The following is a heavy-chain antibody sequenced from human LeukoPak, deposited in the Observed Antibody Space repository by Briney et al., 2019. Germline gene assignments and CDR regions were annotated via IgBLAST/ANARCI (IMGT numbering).Heavy chain of an antibody. V-gene: IGHV3-23*01. Sequence: GGSLRLSCAASGFTFSSYAMSWLRRAPGKGLEWVSAISGSGGSTYYADSVKGRFTISRDNSKNTLYLQMNSLRAEDTAVYYCAKYQQLLPKYYFDYWGQGTLVTVSS. J-gene: IGHJ4*02. D-gene: IGHD6-13*01. CDR2: ISGSGGST. CDR1: GFTFSSYA. CDR3: AKYQQLLPKYYFDY.